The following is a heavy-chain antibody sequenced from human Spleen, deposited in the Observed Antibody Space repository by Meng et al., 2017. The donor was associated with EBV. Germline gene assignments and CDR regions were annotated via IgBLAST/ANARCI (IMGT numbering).Heavy chain of an antibody. J-gene: IGHJ4*02. V-gene: IGHV1-18*01. CDR1: CYTLSTDG. CDR3: ARDSSGYNANDKVSDY. CDR2: ITVYNGNT. D-gene: IGHD5-12*01. Sequence: QFQFVAAGVEVKKPGASGKFVCKTSCYTLSTDGISWVRQAPGHGLEWMGWITVYNGNTSYAPRLQGRVTMTTDLSTSTAYMELRSLRSDDTAVYYCARDSSGYNANDKVSDYWGQGTLVTASS.